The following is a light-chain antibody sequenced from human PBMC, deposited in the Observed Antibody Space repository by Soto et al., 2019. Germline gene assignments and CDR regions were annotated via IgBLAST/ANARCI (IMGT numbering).Light chain of an antibody. V-gene: IGKV1-12*01. CDR1: EDISTW. CDR3: QHADSFPLIT. CDR2: AAS. Sequence: DIQMTQSPSTLSGSVGDRVTITCRSSEDISTWLAWYQQKPGKAPKLLIYAASSLQSGVPSRFSGSGSGTDFTLTISSLQPEDFATYYCQHADSFPLITFGQGTRREIK. J-gene: IGKJ5*01.